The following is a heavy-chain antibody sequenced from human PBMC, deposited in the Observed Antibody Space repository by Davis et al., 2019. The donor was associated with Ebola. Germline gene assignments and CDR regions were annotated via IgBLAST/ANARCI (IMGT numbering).Heavy chain of an antibody. CDR2: IFPRDSDT. D-gene: IGHD3-10*01. V-gene: IGHV5-51*01. J-gene: IGHJ6*04. CDR1: GYSFSDSW. Sequence: GGSLRPSCRGSGYSFSDSWIAWVRQMPGKGLEWMGIIFPRDSDTRYSPSFQGQVTISADKSIGTAYLQWSSLQASDSAMYYCARYDANHYGPRPVWDVWGKGTSVTVSS. CDR3: ARYDANHYGPRPVWDV.